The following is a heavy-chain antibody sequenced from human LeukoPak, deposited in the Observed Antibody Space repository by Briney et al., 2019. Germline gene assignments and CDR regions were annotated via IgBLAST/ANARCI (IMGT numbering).Heavy chain of an antibody. CDR1: GDTFSNYA. CDR3: ARGPYSGYDFGSFSAYFYYVDV. J-gene: IGHJ6*03. V-gene: IGHV1-69*05. Sequence: SVKVSCKSSGDTFSNYAITWVRQAPGQSLEWMGGIIPIFRTAHYAQKFQGRVTITKDESTSTAYMELSNLRSEDTAVYHCARGPYSGYDFGSFSAYFYYVDVWGKGTTVTVSS. CDR2: IIPIFRTA. D-gene: IGHD5-12*01.